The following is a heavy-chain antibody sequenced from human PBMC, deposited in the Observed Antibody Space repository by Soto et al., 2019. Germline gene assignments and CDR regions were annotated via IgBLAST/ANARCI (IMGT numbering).Heavy chain of an antibody. J-gene: IGHJ6*02. V-gene: IGHV3-23*01. CDR3: VRARGYYGMDV. Sequence: EVQLLESGGGLVQPGGSLRLSCAASEFTFSTYAMTWVRQAPGKGLEWVSAITGSGAATYYADSVKGRFTITRDNSKNTLYLQMSSLRVEDTALYYCVRARGYYGMDVWGQGTAVTVSS. CDR2: ITGSGAAT. CDR1: EFTFSTYA.